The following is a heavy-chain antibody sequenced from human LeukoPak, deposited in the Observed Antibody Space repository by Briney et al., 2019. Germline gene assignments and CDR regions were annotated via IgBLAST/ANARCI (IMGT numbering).Heavy chain of an antibody. CDR2: INHSGST. CDR3: ARVVGRYYYDSSGQPSSRMDV. CDR1: GGSFSGYY. D-gene: IGHD3-22*01. V-gene: IGHV4-34*01. J-gene: IGHJ6*02. Sequence: PSETLSLTCAVYGGSFSGYYWSWIRQPPGKGLEWIGEINHSGSTNYNPSLKSRVSISVDTSKNQFSLKLSSVTAADTAVYYCARVVGRYYYDSSGQPSSRMDVWGQGTTVTVSS.